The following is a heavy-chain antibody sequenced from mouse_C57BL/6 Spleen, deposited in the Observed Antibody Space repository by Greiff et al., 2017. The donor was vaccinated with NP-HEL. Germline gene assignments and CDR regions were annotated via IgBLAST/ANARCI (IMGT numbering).Heavy chain of an antibody. Sequence: VQLQQSGAELVRPGASVKLSCTASGFNIKDDYMHWVKQRPEQGLEWIGWIDPENGDTEYASKFQGKATITADTSSNTAYLQLSSLTSEDTAVYYCTTGWAFDYWGQGTTLTVSS. CDR1: GFNIKDDY. CDR2: IDPENGDT. J-gene: IGHJ2*01. V-gene: IGHV14-4*01. D-gene: IGHD3-3*01. CDR3: TTGWAFDY.